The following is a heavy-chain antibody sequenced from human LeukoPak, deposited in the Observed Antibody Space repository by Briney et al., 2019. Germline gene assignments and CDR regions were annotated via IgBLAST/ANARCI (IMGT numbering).Heavy chain of an antibody. Sequence: GGSLRLSCAASGFTFSDYSMTWVRQAPGKGLEWVSYISSSSSTIYYAGSVKARFTISRDNAKNSLDLQMNSLRDEDTAVYYCARASYISSWYFDYWGQGTLVTVSS. D-gene: IGHD6-13*01. CDR3: ARASYISSWYFDY. CDR1: GFTFSDYS. CDR2: ISSSSSTI. J-gene: IGHJ4*02. V-gene: IGHV3-48*02.